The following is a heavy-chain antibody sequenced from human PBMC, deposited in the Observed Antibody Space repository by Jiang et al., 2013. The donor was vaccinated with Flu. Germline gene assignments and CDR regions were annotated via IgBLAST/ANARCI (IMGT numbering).Heavy chain of an antibody. CDR3: VKDRALRFLKGRRDTFDI. CDR2: ISWNSHDR. V-gene: IGHV3-9*01. D-gene: IGHD3-3*01. Sequence: GLVQSGRSLRLSCAASGFTFDDYAMHWVRQTPGKGLEWVSGISWNSHDRAYVDSVKGRFTISRDNAKKSLHLQMNSLRPEDTALYYCVKDRALRFLKGRRDTFDIWGQGTEVTVSS. CDR1: GFTFDDYA. J-gene: IGHJ3*02.